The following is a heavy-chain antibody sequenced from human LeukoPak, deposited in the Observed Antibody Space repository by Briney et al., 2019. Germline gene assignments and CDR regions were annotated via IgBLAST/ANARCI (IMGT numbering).Heavy chain of an antibody. CDR2: IKKDGSQK. V-gene: IGHV3-7*03. D-gene: IGHD1-26*01. CDR3: ARVGWEVLNLHFDP. J-gene: IGHJ5*02. CDR1: GFTFSATW. Sequence: GGSLRLSCFASGFTFSATWMSWVRQAPGKGLEWVATIKKDGSQKYYVDPVKGRFTISRDNAENSLYLQMNSLRVEDTAMYYCARVGWEVLNLHFDPWGQGTLATVSS.